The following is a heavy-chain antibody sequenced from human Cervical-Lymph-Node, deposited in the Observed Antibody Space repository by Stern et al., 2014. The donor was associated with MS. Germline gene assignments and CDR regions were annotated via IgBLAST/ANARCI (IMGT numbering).Heavy chain of an antibody. CDR3: SSDTGDYDY. CDR2: INPSAGTT. J-gene: IGHJ4*02. V-gene: IGHV1-46*03. Sequence: QVQLVQSGAEVKKPGASVKVSCKASGHIFTTSYMHWERQAPGQGLEWMGIINPSAGTTSYAPKFQGRVTMTRDTSTSTVYMELSSLRSEDTAMYYCSSDTGDYDYWGQGTLVAVSS. D-gene: IGHD3-9*01. CDR1: GHIFTTSY.